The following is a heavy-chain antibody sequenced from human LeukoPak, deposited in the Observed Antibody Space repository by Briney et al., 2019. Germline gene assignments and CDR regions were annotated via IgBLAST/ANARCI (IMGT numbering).Heavy chain of an antibody. D-gene: IGHD6-19*01. CDR2: IIPIFGTA. CDR3: ARASIAVYYYYYYYMDV. J-gene: IGHJ6*03. CDR1: GYTFTSYD. Sequence: SVKVSCKASGYTFTSYDINWVRQATGQGLEWMGGIIPIFGTANYAQKFQGRVTITADESTSTAYKELSSLRSEDTAVYYCARASIAVYYYYYYYMDVWGKGTTVTVSS. V-gene: IGHV1-69*13.